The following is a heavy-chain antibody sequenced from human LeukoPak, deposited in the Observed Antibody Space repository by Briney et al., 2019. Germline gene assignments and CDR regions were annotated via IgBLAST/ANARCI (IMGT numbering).Heavy chain of an antibody. CDR1: GGTFSSYA. CDR3: ARSPYYDSSGYYLYYYYGMDV. Sequence: ASVKVSCKASGGTFSSYAISWVRQAPGQGLEWMGGIIPIFGTANYAQKFQGRVTITADESTSTAYMELSSLRSEDTAVYYCARSPYYDSSGYYLYYYYGMDVWGQGTTVTVSS. D-gene: IGHD3-22*01. V-gene: IGHV1-69*13. CDR2: IIPIFGTA. J-gene: IGHJ6*02.